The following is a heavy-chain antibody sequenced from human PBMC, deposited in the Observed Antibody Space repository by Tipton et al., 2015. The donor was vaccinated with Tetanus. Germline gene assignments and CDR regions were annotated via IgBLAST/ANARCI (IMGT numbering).Heavy chain of an antibody. CDR3: ARDGPTVVTPDAFDI. J-gene: IGHJ3*02. D-gene: IGHD4-11*01. CDR2: ISYDGSNK. CDR1: GFTFRSYA. V-gene: IGHV3-30-3*01. Sequence: SLRLSCAASGFTFRSYAIHWVRQSPGRGLEWVAVISYDGSNKNYADNPRKTVYLQLNSLRPEDRAVYFCARDGPTVVTPDAFDIWGQGTMVTVSS.